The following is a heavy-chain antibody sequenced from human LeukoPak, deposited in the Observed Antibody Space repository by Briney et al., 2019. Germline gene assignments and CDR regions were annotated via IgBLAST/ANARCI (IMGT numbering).Heavy chain of an antibody. CDR3: AKHPTHCSSTTCYTGPRDYYYMDV. V-gene: IGHV3-23*01. CDR1: GFTFSSYA. J-gene: IGHJ6*03. D-gene: IGHD2-2*02. Sequence: PGGSLRLSCAASGFTFSSYAMSWVRQAPGKGLEWVSAISGSGGSTYYADSVKGRFTISRDNSKNTLYLQMNSLRAEDTAVYYCAKHPTHCSSTTCYTGPRDYYYMDVWGKATTVTVSS. CDR2: ISGSGGST.